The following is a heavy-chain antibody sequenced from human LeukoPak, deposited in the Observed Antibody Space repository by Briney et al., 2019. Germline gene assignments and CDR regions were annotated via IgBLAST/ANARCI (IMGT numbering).Heavy chain of an antibody. CDR2: IRSKANSYAT. Sequence: PGGSLRLSCAASGFTFSGSAMHWVRQASGKGLEWVGRIRSKANSYATAYAASVKGRFTISRDDSKNTAYLQMNSLKTEGTAVYYCLLSNLHYYYYYMDVWGKGTTVTVSS. J-gene: IGHJ6*03. CDR3: LLSNLHYYYYYMDV. CDR1: GFTFSGSA. V-gene: IGHV3-73*01.